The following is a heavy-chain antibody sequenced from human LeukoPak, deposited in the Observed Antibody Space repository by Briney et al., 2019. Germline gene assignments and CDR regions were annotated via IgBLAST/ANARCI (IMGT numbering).Heavy chain of an antibody. D-gene: IGHD3-10*01. Sequence: PGGSLRLSCAASEFFFSDYYMSWIRQAPGKGLEWVAYISDSGSTIYYADSVKGRFTISRDNAKNSLYLQMNSLRAEDTAVYYCAREMEGDYGSGTFFDHWGQGNMVTVSS. CDR2: ISDSGSTI. CDR3: AREMEGDYGSGTFFDH. J-gene: IGHJ4*02. V-gene: IGHV3-11*01. CDR1: EFFFSDYY.